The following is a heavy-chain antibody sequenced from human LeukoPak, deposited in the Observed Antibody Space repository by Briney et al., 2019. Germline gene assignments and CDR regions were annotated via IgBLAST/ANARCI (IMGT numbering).Heavy chain of an antibody. J-gene: IGHJ4*02. Sequence: PGRSLRLSCAASGFTFSSYGMLWVRQAPGKGLEWVAVISYDGSNKYYADSVKGRFTIARDNSKNTLYLQMNSLRAEDTAVYYCAKDVDPFGSGSYVEGFDYWGQGTLVTVSS. CDR2: ISYDGSNK. CDR1: GFTFSSYG. V-gene: IGHV3-30*18. CDR3: AKDVDPFGSGSYVEGFDY. D-gene: IGHD3-10*01.